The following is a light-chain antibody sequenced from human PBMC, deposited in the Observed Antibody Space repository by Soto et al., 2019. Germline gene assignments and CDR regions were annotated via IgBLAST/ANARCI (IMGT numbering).Light chain of an antibody. CDR3: QQSYSPPLA. Sequence: QMTQSPASLSASVGDRVTITCPARRDISDYLNWFQHKPGRAPKLLIYAASVLHSGVPARFSGSGSESGTEYALTVSSLQPEDSATYYCQQSYSPPLAFGGGTSVEIK. CDR2: AAS. V-gene: IGKV1-39*01. CDR1: RDISDY. J-gene: IGKJ4*01.